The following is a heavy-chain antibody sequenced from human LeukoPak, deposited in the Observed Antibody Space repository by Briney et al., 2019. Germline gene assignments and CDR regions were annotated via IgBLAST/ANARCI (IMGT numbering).Heavy chain of an antibody. J-gene: IGHJ4*02. CDR1: GGSISSGGYY. D-gene: IGHD6-13*01. CDR3: AREYSSSWGFDY. V-gene: IGHV4-31*03. CDR2: IYYSGSS. Sequence: SQTLSLTCTVSGGSISSGGYYWSWIRQHPGKGLEWIGYIYYSGSSYYNPSLKSRVTISMDTSKNQFSLKLSSVTAADTAVYYCAREYSSSWGFDYWGQGTLVTVSS.